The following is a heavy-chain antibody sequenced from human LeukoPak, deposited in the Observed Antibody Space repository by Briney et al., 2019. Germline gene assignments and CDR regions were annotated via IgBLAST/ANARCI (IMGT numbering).Heavy chain of an antibody. Sequence: ASVKVSCTASAYTFTNYVISWVRQAPGQGLEWMGWISVYNGDTNYAQNLQGRVTMTTDTSTSTAYMELRSLTSDDTAVYYCARVRAAVGVHYFDYWGQGTLVTVSS. V-gene: IGHV1-18*01. CDR2: ISVYNGDT. J-gene: IGHJ4*02. CDR3: ARVRAAVGVHYFDY. CDR1: AYTFTNYV. D-gene: IGHD6-13*01.